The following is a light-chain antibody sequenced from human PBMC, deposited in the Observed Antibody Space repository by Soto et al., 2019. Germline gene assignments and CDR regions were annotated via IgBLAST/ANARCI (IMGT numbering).Light chain of an antibody. J-gene: IGLJ2*01. CDR3: AAWDDSLSAYVV. CDR2: RNN. CDR1: SSNIGSNY. Sequence: QSVLTQPPSASGTPGQRVTISRSGSSSNIGSNYVYWYQQFPGTAPKLLIYRNNQRPSGVPDRFSGSKSGTSASLAISGLRSEDEADYYCAAWDDSLSAYVVFGGGTKLTVL. V-gene: IGLV1-47*01.